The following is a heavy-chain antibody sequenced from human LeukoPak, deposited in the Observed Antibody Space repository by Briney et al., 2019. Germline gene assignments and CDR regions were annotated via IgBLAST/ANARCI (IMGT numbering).Heavy chain of an antibody. J-gene: IGHJ4*02. V-gene: IGHV3-23*01. CDR3: AKDPGTMVRGVLHY. D-gene: IGHD3-10*01. CDR2: ISGSGGST. CDR1: GFTVSSNY. Sequence: PGGSLRLSCAASGFTVSSNYMSWVRQAPGKGLEWVSAISGSGGSTYYADSVKGRFTISRDNSKNTLYLQMNSLRAEDTAVYYCAKDPGTMVRGVLHYWGQGTLVTVSS.